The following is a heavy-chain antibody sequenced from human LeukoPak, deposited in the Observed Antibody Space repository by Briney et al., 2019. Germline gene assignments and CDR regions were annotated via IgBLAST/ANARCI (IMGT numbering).Heavy chain of an antibody. V-gene: IGHV1-69*04. J-gene: IGHJ4*02. CDR3: ARAGHDSSGYYVDY. CDR2: IIPILGIA. Sequence: ASVKVSCKASGGTFSSYAISWVRQAPGQGLEWMGRIIPILGIANYAQKFQGRVTITADKSTSTAYMELSSLRSEDTAVYYCARAGHDSSGYYVDYWGQGTLVTVSS. CDR1: GGTFSSYA. D-gene: IGHD3-22*01.